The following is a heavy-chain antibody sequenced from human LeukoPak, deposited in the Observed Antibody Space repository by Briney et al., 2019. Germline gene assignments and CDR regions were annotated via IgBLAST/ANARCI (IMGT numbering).Heavy chain of an antibody. D-gene: IGHD3-10*01. CDR2: INHSGST. Sequence: PSETLSLTCAVYGGSFSGYYWSWIRQPPGKGLEWIGEINHSGSTNYSPSLNSRVTISVDTSKNQFSLKLSSVTAADTAVYYCARGRSPTYYYGSGSYPTPPYFDYWGQGTLVTVSS. V-gene: IGHV4-34*01. J-gene: IGHJ4*02. CDR3: ARGRSPTYYYGSGSYPTPPYFDY. CDR1: GGSFSGYY.